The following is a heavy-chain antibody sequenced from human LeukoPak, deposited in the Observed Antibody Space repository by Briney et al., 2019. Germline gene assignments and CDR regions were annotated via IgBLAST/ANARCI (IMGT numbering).Heavy chain of an antibody. CDR1: GGTFSSYA. D-gene: IGHD3-22*01. CDR3: ARGGHYYDSSGYYLDY. V-gene: IGHV1-69*01. J-gene: IGHJ4*02. Sequence: ASVKVSCKASGGTFSSYAISWVRQAPGQGLEWMGGIIPIFGTANYAQKFQGRVTITADESTSTAYMELSSLRSEDTAVYYCARGGHYYDSSGYYLDYWGQGTLVTVSS. CDR2: IIPIFGTA.